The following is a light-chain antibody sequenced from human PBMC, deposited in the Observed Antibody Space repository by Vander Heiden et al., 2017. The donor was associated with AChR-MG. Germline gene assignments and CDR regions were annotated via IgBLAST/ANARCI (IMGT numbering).Light chain of an antibody. CDR1: QSVSSSY. Sequence: EIVLTQSPGTLSLSPGERATLSCRASQSVSSSYLAWYQQKPGQAPRLLIYGASSRATGIPDRFSGSGSGIDFTLTISRLEPEDFAVYYCQQYGSSSFTFGPGTKVEIK. J-gene: IGKJ3*01. CDR3: QQYGSSSFT. CDR2: GAS. V-gene: IGKV3-20*01.